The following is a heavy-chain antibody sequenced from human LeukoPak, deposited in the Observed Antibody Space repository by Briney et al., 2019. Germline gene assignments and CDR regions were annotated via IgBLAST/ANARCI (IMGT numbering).Heavy chain of an antibody. CDR1: GGSISSYY. J-gene: IGHJ5*02. D-gene: IGHD3-10*01. V-gene: IGHV4-59*08. CDR3: ARRTRGSGSYYNYNWFDP. CDR2: IYYSGST. Sequence: SETLSLTCTVSGGSISSYYWSWIRQPPGKGLEWIGYIYYSGSTNHNPSLKSRVTISVDTSKNQFSLKLSSVTAADTAVYYCARRTRGSGSYYNYNWFDPWGQGTLVTVSS.